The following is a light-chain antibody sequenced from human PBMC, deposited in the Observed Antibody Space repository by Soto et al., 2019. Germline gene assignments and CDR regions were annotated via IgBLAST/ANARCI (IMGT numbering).Light chain of an antibody. CDR3: MQALQTPLT. CDR1: ASLLHSNGYNC. J-gene: IGKJ4*01. V-gene: IGKV2-28*01. Sequence: DIVMTQSPLSLPVTPGEPASISCRSSASLLHSNGYNCLDWYVQKPGQSPQLLIYFGSYRASGVPDRFSGSGSRTDFPLKISRVESEYVGVYYCMQALQTPLTFGGGTKVEIK. CDR2: FGS.